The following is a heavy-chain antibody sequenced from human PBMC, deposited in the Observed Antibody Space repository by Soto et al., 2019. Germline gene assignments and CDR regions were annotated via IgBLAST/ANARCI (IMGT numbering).Heavy chain of an antibody. V-gene: IGHV4-61*08. D-gene: IGHD6-19*01. Sequence: PSETLSLTCTVSDDSFRGAEYYWSWIRQPLGKGPEWIGYTYYNGDTKYNPALRSRVTMSEDTSKDQFSLRLSSVTAAETAVYFCARGPAYIDGWRTFDLWGRGILVTV. CDR1: DDSFRGAEYY. CDR2: TYYNGDT. CDR3: ARGPAYIDGWRTFDL. J-gene: IGHJ4*02.